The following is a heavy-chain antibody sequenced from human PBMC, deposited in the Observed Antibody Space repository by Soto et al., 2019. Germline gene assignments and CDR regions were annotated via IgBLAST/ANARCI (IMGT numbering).Heavy chain of an antibody. Sequence: SVKVSCKASGGTFSSYAISWVRQAPGQGLEWMGGIIPIFGTAHSAQKFQGRVTITADESTSTAYMELSSLRYEDTAVYSCARVLDSGYEGYDYGMDVWGQGTTVTVSS. CDR3: ARVLDSGYEGYDYGMDV. CDR1: GGTFSSYA. J-gene: IGHJ6*02. D-gene: IGHD5-12*01. V-gene: IGHV1-69*13. CDR2: IIPIFGTA.